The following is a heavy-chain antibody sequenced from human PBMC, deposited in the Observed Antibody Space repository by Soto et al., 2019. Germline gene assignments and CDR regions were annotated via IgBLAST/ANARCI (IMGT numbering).Heavy chain of an antibody. CDR1: AFSLSTGGVG. Sequence: QFTLKESSPTLVKPTQTLTLTCTFSAFSLSTGGVGVGWIRQPPGKALEWLALIYWDDDKRYSPSLRSRLTITKDTSKNQVVLTMTNMDPVDTATYYCIQSRCGGDCLQSYASYYYYGMDVWGQGTTVTVSS. CDR3: IQSRCGGDCLQSYASYYYYGMDV. V-gene: IGHV2-5*02. D-gene: IGHD2-21*02. CDR2: IYWDDDK. J-gene: IGHJ6*02.